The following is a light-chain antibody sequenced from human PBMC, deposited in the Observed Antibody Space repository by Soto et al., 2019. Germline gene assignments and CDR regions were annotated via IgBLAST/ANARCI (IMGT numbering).Light chain of an antibody. J-gene: IGLJ3*02. CDR2: EVI. V-gene: IGLV2-14*01. Sequence: HSVLTQPASVTGSPGQSITISCTGTSSDIGRYDYVSWFQQHPGRAPRLLIYEVINRPSGVSTRFSGSKSGNTASLTISGLQTEDEADFYCCSFTSSKTWVFGGGTKLTVL. CDR3: CSFTSSKTWV. CDR1: SSDIGRYDY.